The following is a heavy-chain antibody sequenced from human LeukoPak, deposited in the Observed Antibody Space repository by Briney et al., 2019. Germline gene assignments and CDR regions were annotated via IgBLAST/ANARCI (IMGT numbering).Heavy chain of an antibody. Sequence: GGSLRLSCAASGFTFSSYSMNWLPQAPGKGLEGVSSISSSSCYIYYADSVKGRFTISRDNAKNSLYLQMNSLRAEDTAVYYCATLPVVPAANGAYYYYYYGMDVWGQGTTVTVSS. J-gene: IGHJ6*02. CDR1: GFTFSSYS. CDR3: ATLPVVPAANGAYYYYYYGMDV. V-gene: IGHV3-21*01. CDR2: ISSSSCYI. D-gene: IGHD2-2*01.